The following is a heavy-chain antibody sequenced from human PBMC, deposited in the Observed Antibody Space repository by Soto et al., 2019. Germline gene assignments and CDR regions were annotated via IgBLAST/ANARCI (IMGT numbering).Heavy chain of an antibody. CDR3: ARIPDRSGWEVFDY. CDR2: IFSNDEK. Sequence: QVTLKESGPVLLKPTETLTLTCTVSGFSLSIAGMGVSWVRQPPGKALEWLAHIFSNDEKSYNTSLKSRLTISKDSYRGQVVLTITNMDPLDTATYYCARIPDRSGWEVFDYWGQGTLVTVSS. CDR1: GFSLSIAGMG. D-gene: IGHD6-19*01. J-gene: IGHJ4*02. V-gene: IGHV2-26*01.